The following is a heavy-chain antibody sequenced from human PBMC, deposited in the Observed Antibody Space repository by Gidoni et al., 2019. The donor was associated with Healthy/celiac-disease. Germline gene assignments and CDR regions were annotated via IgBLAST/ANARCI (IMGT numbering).Heavy chain of an antibody. Sequence: QVQLQVSGPGLVQPSETLSLTCTVSGGSIRSYYWSWIRQPAGKGLEWIGRIYTSGSTTYNPSLKSRVTMSVDTAKNQFSLKLSSVTAADTAVYYCARARRYCSSTSCYTPYFDYWGQGTLVTVSS. D-gene: IGHD2-2*02. CDR2: IYTSGST. CDR1: GGSIRSYY. CDR3: ARARRYCSSTSCYTPYFDY. J-gene: IGHJ4*02. V-gene: IGHV4-4*07.